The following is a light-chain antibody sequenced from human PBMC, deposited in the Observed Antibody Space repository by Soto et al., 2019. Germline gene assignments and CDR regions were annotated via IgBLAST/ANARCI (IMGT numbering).Light chain of an antibody. CDR1: QSVSSNF. CDR2: GAS. J-gene: IGKJ1*01. Sequence: EIVLTQSPGTLSLSPGERATLSCRASQSVSSNFLAWYRQKPGQAPRVLIYGASIRATDIPDKFSGSGSGTDFTLTISRLDPEDFAVYYCQQYGSSPWTFGQGTKVE. V-gene: IGKV3-20*01. CDR3: QQYGSSPWT.